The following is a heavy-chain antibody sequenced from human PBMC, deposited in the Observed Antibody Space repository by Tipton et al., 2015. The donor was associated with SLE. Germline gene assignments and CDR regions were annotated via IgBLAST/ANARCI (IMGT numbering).Heavy chain of an antibody. D-gene: IGHD3-3*01. Sequence: TLSLTCAVYGGSFSGYYWSWIRQPPGKGLEWIGEINHSGSTNYNPSLKSRVTISVGTSKNQFSLKLGSVTAADTAVYYCARGTYYDFWSGPHDAFDIWGQGSMVTVSS. CDR2: INHSGST. CDR1: GGSFSGYY. V-gene: IGHV4-34*01. CDR3: ARGTYYDFWSGPHDAFDI. J-gene: IGHJ3*02.